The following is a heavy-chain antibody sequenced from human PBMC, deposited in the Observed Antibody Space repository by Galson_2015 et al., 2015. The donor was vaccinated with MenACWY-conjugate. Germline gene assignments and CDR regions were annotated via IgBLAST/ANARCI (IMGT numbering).Heavy chain of an antibody. CDR3: VRGFCTAEGWSTYPRYPMDA. Sequence: SLRLSCAASGFTFNNYGMNWVRQAPGKGLEWVPYISLSGGAVYYSDSVKGRFTISRDNANNSLYLEMSSLRDEDTAVYYCVRGFCTAEGWSTYPRYPMDAWGQGTSVTVSS. V-gene: IGHV3-48*02. CDR1: GFTFNNYG. CDR2: ISLSGGAV. D-gene: IGHD2-8*02. J-gene: IGHJ6*02.